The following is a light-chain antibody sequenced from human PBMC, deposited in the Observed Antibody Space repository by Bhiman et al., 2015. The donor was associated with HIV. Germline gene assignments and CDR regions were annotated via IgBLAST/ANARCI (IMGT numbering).Light chain of an antibody. V-gene: IGLV3-25*03. CDR2: KDS. Sequence: VLTQPPSVSVSPGQTARITCSGDALPNQYAYWYQQKPGQAPVLVIYKDSERPSGIPERFSGSSSGTTVTLTISGVQAEDEADYYCQSADSSGTWVFGGGTKLTVL. J-gene: IGLJ3*02. CDR3: QSADSSGTWV. CDR1: ALPNQY.